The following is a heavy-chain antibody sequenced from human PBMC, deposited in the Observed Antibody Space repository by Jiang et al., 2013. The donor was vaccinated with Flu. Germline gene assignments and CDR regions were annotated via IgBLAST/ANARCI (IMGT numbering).Heavy chain of an antibody. CDR3: AREGYYFDTTGSPRSHGLDV. CDR2: INTGTGDP. V-gene: IGHV7-4-1*02. Sequence: SGSELKKPGASVKVSRKASGYSFNQYALTWVRQAPGQGLEWMGWINTGTGDPTNAQAFTGRFVFSSDTSVSTAYLHISGLKAEDTAVYYCAREGYYFDTTGSPRSHGLDVWGQGTTVTVSS. D-gene: IGHD3-22*01. CDR1: GYSFNQYA. J-gene: IGHJ6*02.